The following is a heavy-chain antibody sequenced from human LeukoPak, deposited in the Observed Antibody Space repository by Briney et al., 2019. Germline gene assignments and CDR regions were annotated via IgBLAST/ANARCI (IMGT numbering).Heavy chain of an antibody. D-gene: IGHD3-9*01. Sequence: SETLSLTCTVSGGSISSYYWSWMRQPAGKGLEWIGRIYTSGSTNYNPPRKSRVTMAVATSKNQFSLKLSTVTAADTAVYYCARAVVLRYFDWLEQAFDIWGQGTMVTVSS. J-gene: IGHJ3*02. CDR2: IYTSGST. CDR3: ARAVVLRYFDWLEQAFDI. V-gene: IGHV4-4*07. CDR1: GGSISSYY.